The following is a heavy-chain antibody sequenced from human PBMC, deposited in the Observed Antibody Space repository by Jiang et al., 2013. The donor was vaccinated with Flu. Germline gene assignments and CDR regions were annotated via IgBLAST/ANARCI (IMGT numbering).Heavy chain of an antibody. D-gene: IGHD4-17*01. Sequence: KPTQTLTLTCTFSGFSLSTSGMCVSWIRQPPGKALEWLARIDWDDDKYYSTSLKTRLTISKDTSKNQVVLTMTNMDPVDTATYYCARTILPYGDYVAEGDYWGQGTLVTVSS. CDR2: IDWDDDK. CDR1: GFSLSTSGMC. V-gene: IGHV2-70*11. CDR3: ARTILPYGDYVAEGDY. J-gene: IGHJ4*02.